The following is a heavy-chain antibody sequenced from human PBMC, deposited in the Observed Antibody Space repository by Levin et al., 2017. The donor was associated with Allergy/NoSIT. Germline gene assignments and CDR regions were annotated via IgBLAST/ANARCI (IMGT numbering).Heavy chain of an antibody. Sequence: GGSLRLSCAASGFTFGNFAMHWVRQVPGKGLDWVAVISYHGRDQYYADSVKGRFTISRDNSKNTLYMQMNSLRAEDTAVFYCVRQDCTGGRCYLDYWGQGTLVTVSS. CDR3: VRQDCTGGRCYLDY. V-gene: IGHV3-30*04. CDR2: ISYHGRDQ. CDR1: GFTFGNFA. D-gene: IGHD2-8*02. J-gene: IGHJ4*02.